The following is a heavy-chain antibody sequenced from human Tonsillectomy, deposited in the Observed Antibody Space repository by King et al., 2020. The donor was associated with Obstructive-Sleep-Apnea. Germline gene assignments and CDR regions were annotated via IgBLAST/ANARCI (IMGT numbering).Heavy chain of an antibody. V-gene: IGHV5-51*01. J-gene: IGHJ4*02. D-gene: IGHD6-19*01. CDR2: IYPGDSAT. CDR3: ARAGIAVAGSWGIDY. Sequence: VQLVESGAEVKKPGESLKISCKGSGYSFTSKWIIWVRQMPGKGLEWMWVIYPGDSATRYSPSFQGQVTISADRSISTAYLQWRSLKASDTAMYFCARAGIAVAGSWGIDYWGQGSLVTVSS. CDR1: GYSFTSKW.